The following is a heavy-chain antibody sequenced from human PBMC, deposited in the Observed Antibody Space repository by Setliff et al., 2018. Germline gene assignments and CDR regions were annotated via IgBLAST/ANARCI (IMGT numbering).Heavy chain of an antibody. V-gene: IGHV1-69*13. CDR1: GGTFSSYA. Sequence: SVKVSCKASGGTFSSYAISWVRQAPGQGLEWMGGIIPIFGTANYAQKFQGRVTITADESTSTAYMELSSPRSEDTAVYYCARTIVGGATRLDYWGLGTLVTV. CDR3: ARTIVGGATRLDY. D-gene: IGHD1-26*01. CDR2: IIPIFGTA. J-gene: IGHJ4*02.